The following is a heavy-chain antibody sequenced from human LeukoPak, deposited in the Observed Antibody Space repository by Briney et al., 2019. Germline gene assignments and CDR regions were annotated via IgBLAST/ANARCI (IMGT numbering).Heavy chain of an antibody. V-gene: IGHV4-4*07. CDR2: IYTSGST. Sequence: SSETLSLTCTVSGGSISSYYWSWIRQPAGKGLEWIGRIYTSGSTNYNPSLKSRVTMSVDTSKNQFSLKLSSVTAADTAVYYCAGTDYDSIFDYWGQGTLVTVSS. CDR3: AGTDYDSIFDY. J-gene: IGHJ4*02. CDR1: GGSISSYY. D-gene: IGHD3-3*01.